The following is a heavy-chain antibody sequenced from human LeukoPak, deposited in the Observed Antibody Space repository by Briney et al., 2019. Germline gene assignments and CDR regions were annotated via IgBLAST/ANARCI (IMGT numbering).Heavy chain of an antibody. CDR1: GYTFTSYY. CDR3: ARVWLGGSQNHHNWFDP. CDR2: INPSGGST. D-gene: IGHD1-26*01. Sequence: ASVKVSCKASGYTFTSYYMHWVRQAPGQGLEWMGIINPSGGSTSYAQKFQGRVTMTRDTSTSTVYMELSSLRSEDTAVYYCARVWLGGSQNHHNWFDPWGQGTLVTVSS. J-gene: IGHJ5*02. V-gene: IGHV1-46*01.